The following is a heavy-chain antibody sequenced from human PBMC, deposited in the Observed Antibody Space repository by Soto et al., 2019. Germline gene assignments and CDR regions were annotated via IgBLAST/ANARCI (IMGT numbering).Heavy chain of an antibody. J-gene: IGHJ5*02. CDR2: ISGSGSTS. D-gene: IGHD3-10*01. CDR3: AKDNRDMVRGVTLAWFDP. V-gene: IGHV3-48*01. Sequence: GGSLRLSCAASGFIFSTYNMNWVRQAPGKGLEWVSDISGSGSTSYYADSVKGRFTISRDNSKNTLYLQMNSLRAEDTAVYYCAKDNRDMVRGVTLAWFDPWGQGTLVTVSS. CDR1: GFIFSTYN.